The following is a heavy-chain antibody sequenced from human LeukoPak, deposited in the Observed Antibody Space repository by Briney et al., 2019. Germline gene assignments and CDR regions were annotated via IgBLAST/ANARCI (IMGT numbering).Heavy chain of an antibody. V-gene: IGHV4-34*01. CDR3: ARSAYYDSSGYSPRFDY. CDR2: INHSGST. Sequence: KPSETLSLTCAVYGGSFSGYYWSWIRLPPGKGLEWIGEINHSGSTNYNPSLKSRVTISVDTSKNQFSLKLSSVTAADTAVYYCARSAYYDSSGYSPRFDYWGQGTLVTVSS. D-gene: IGHD3-22*01. CDR1: GGSFSGYY. J-gene: IGHJ4*02.